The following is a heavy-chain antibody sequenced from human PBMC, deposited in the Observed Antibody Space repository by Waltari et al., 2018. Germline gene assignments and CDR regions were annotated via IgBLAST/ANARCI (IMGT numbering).Heavy chain of an antibody. J-gene: IGHJ4*02. V-gene: IGHV3-48*04. D-gene: IGHD2-15*01. CDR3: ARRGDSTNFDY. Sequence: EVQLVESGGGLVQPGGSLRLSCAASGFTFSSYSMNWVRQAPGKGLEWVSYISGSSSTIYYADSVKGRFTISRDNAKNSLYLQMNSLRAEDTAVYYCARRGDSTNFDYWGQGTLVTVSS. CDR1: GFTFSSYS. CDR2: ISGSSSTI.